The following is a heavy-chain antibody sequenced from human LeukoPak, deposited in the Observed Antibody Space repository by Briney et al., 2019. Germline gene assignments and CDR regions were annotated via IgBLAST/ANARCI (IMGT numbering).Heavy chain of an antibody. CDR2: LKQDGTEK. CDR3: ARGGATIVS. J-gene: IGHJ4*02. D-gene: IGHD1-26*01. Sequence: GGSLRLSCAASGFTFFSYWMTWVRKAPGKGLEWVATLKQDGTEKYYVDSVKGRFTISRDNAKNSLYLQMNSLRAEDTAVYYCARGGATIVSWGQGTLVTVSS. CDR1: GFTFFSYW. V-gene: IGHV3-7*05.